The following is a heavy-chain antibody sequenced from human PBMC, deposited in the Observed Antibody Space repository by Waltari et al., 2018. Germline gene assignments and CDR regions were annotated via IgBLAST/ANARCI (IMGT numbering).Heavy chain of an antibody. J-gene: IGHJ4*02. D-gene: IGHD2-2*02. V-gene: IGHV4-38-2*01. CDR2: IYHSGRT. Sequence: QVQLQESGPGLVKPSETLSLTCAVSGYSISSGYYWGWIRPPPGKGLEWIGSIYHSGRTYYNPSLKSRVTISVDTSKNQFSLKLSSVTAADTAVYYCARLRPNVVVPAAIPDYWGQGTLVTVSS. CDR1: GYSISSGYY. CDR3: ARLRPNVVVPAAIPDY.